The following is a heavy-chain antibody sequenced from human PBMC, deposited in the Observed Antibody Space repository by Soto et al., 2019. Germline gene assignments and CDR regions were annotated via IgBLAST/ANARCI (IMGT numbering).Heavy chain of an antibody. CDR1: GYTFSNYD. CDR3: ARGIKGLPPSAFDI. CDR2: LNPNTDRT. V-gene: IGHV1-8*01. Sequence: GASVKVSCKASGYTFSNYDINWVRQATGQGLEWMGWLNPNTDRTGSAQKFQGRVTMTRNTSLSTAYLELSGLRSDDAAVYYCARGIKGLPPSAFDIWGQGTMVTVSS. D-gene: IGHD5-12*01. J-gene: IGHJ3*02.